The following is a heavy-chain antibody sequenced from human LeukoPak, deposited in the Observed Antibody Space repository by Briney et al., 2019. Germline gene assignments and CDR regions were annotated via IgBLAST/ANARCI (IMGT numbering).Heavy chain of an antibody. CDR3: ARDPHIVVVPSAMDY. D-gene: IGHD2-2*01. V-gene: IGHV3-64*01. CDR1: GFTFSSYA. Sequence: PGGSLRLSCAASGFTFSSYAMHWVRQAPGKGLEYVSAISSNGGSTYYANSVKGRFTISRDNSKNTLYLQMGSLRAEDMAVYYCARDPHIVVVPSAMDYWGQGTLVTVSS. CDR2: ISSNGGST. J-gene: IGHJ4*02.